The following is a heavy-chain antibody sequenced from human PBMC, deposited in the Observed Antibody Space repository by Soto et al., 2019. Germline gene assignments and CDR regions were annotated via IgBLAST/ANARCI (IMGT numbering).Heavy chain of an antibody. J-gene: IGHJ6*02. Sequence: PGESLKISCTGSGYSFTSYWISWVRQMPGKGLEWMGRIDPSDSYTNYSPSFQGHVTISADKSISTAYLQWSSLKASDTAMYYCARTHYGDYVDYYYYGMDVWGQGTTVTVSS. CDR1: GYSFTSYW. CDR2: IDPSDSYT. D-gene: IGHD4-17*01. V-gene: IGHV5-10-1*01. CDR3: ARTHYGDYVDYYYYGMDV.